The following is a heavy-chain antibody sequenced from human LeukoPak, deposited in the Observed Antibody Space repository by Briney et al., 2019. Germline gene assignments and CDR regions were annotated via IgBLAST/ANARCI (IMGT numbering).Heavy chain of an antibody. CDR2: IYYSGST. CDR3: ASVTGDYFDY. CDR1: GGSITIHY. V-gene: IGHV4-59*11. D-gene: IGHD3-9*01. J-gene: IGHJ4*02. Sequence: SETLSLTCTVSGGSITIHYWSWIRQPPGKGLEWIGYIYYSGSTNYNPSLKSRVTISVDTSKNQFSLKLSSVTAADTAVYYCASVTGDYFDYWGQGTLVTVSS.